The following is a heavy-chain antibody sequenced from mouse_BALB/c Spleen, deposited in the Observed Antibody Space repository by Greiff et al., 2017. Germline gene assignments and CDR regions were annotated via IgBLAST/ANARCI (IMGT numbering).Heavy chain of an antibody. D-gene: IGHD1-1*01. J-gene: IGHJ2*01. Sequence: QVQLQQSGAELMKPGASVKISCKATGYTFSSYWIEWVKQRPGHGLEWIGEILPGSGSTNYNEKFKGKATFTADTSSNTAYMQLSSLTSEDSAVYYCARPLITTVVARNYWGQGTTLTVSS. V-gene: IGHV1-9*01. CDR2: ILPGSGST. CDR3: ARPLITTVVARNY. CDR1: GYTFSSYW.